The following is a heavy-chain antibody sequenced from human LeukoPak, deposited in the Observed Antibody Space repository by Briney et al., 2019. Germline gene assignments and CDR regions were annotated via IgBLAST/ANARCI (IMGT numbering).Heavy chain of an antibody. J-gene: IGHJ3*02. V-gene: IGHV3-21*01. Sequence: PGGSLRLSCAASGFTFSSYSMNWVRQAPGKGLEWVSSISSSSSYIYYADSVKGRFTVSRDNAKNSLYLQMNSLRAEDTAVYYCARSSWDRDGDDAFDIWGQGTMVTVSS. D-gene: IGHD6-13*01. CDR1: GFTFSSYS. CDR3: ARSSWDRDGDDAFDI. CDR2: ISSSSSYI.